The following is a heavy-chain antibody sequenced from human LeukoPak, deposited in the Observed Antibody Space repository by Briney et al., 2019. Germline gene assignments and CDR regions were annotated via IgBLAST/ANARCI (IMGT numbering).Heavy chain of an antibody. Sequence: SVKVSCKASGGTFSSYAINWVRQAPGQGLEWMGGIIPIFGTANYAQKFQGRVTTTADKSTSTAYMELSSLRSEDTAVYYCASLYGSGSYEYYYYYMDVWGKGTTVTVSS. CDR1: GGTFSSYA. J-gene: IGHJ6*03. CDR3: ASLYGSGSYEYYYYYMDV. D-gene: IGHD3-10*01. V-gene: IGHV1-69*06. CDR2: IIPIFGTA.